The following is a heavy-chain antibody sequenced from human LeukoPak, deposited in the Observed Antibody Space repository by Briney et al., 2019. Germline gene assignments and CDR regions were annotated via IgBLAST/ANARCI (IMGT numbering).Heavy chain of an antibody. Sequence: GGSLRLSCGAPGFTFSHAWMSWVRQAPGKGLEWVARVKSKSNGVATDYAAPVKGRFTISRDDSKNMLYLQMNSLKTEDTAVYYCTTDRRGAGLATDGTWTFDYWGQGTLVTVSS. V-gene: IGHV3-15*01. D-gene: IGHD6-13*01. CDR2: VKSKSNGVAT. J-gene: IGHJ4*02. CDR1: GFTFSHAW. CDR3: TTDRRGAGLATDGTWTFDY.